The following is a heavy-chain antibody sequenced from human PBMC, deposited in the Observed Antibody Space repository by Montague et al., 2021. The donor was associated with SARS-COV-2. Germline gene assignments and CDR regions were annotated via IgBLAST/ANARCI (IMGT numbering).Heavy chain of an antibody. J-gene: IGHJ6*02. CDR3: ASPTDYYYYSLDV. CDR1: GGSISNYY. V-gene: IGHV4-59*08. CDR2: IYDSCNV. Sequence: SETLSLTCAVSGGSISNYYCSWIRQPPGPGLEWISYIYDSCNVDSNPSLKSRVTILVYTSKNQFSLKLSPVTAADTAVYYCASPTDYYYYSLDVWGQGTTVTVS.